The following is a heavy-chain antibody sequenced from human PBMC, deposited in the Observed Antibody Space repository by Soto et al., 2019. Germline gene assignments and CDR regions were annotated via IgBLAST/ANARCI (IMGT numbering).Heavy chain of an antibody. Sequence: SETLSLTCTVSGTSISSYYWSWIRQPPGKGLEWIGSIYYGGRTYNNPSLRSRVSMSIDTSKDQFSLKLKSVTAADTALYFCARQRTSVVTQAYFDVWGPGSLVTVSS. J-gene: IGHJ4*02. CDR1: GTSISSYY. CDR2: IYYGGRT. D-gene: IGHD2-21*02. V-gene: IGHV4-59*04. CDR3: ARQRTSVVTQAYFDV.